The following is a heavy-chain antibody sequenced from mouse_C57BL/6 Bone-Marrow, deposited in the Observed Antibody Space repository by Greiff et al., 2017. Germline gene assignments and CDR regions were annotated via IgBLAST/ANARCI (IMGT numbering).Heavy chain of an antibody. D-gene: IGHD1-1*01. Sequence: VQLQQPGAELVMPGASVKLSCKASGYTFTSYWMHWVKQRPGQGLEWIGEIDPSDSYTNYNQKFKGKSTLTVDKSSSTAYMQLSSLTSEDSAVYYCARGGYGSSYNAMDYWGQGTSVTVSS. CDR1: GYTFTSYW. J-gene: IGHJ4*01. CDR3: ARGGYGSSYNAMDY. CDR2: IDPSDSYT. V-gene: IGHV1-69*01.